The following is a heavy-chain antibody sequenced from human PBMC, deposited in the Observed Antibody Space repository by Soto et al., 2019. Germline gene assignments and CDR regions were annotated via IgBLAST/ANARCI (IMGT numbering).Heavy chain of an antibody. D-gene: IGHD4-17*01. CDR2: IYYSGST. V-gene: IGHV4-30-4*01. CDR3: ARDLSYCDYFFHYYYGMDV. CDR1: GGSISSGDYY. Sequence: QVQLQESGPGLVKPSQTLSLTCTVSGGSISSGDYYWSWIRQPPGKGLEWIGYIYYSGSTYYNPSLKSRVTISVDTSKNQFSLKLSSVTAADTAVYYCARDLSYCDYFFHYYYGMDVWGQGTTVTVSS. J-gene: IGHJ6*02.